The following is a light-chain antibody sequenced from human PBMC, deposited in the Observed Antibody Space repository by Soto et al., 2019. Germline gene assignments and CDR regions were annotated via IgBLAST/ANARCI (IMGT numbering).Light chain of an antibody. V-gene: IGKV1-33*01. J-gene: IGKJ3*01. CDR1: QDISNF. CDR2: DAS. Sequence: DIQMTQSPSSLSASVGDRVTVTCQAGQDISNFLNWYQQKPGRAPRLLIYDASNLETGVPSRFSGSGSGTHFTFTITSLQPEDFATYYCQQYDDLPFTFGPGT. CDR3: QQYDDLPFT.